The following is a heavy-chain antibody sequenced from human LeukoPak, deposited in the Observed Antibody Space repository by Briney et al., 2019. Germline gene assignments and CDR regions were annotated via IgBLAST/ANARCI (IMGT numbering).Heavy chain of an antibody. CDR2: IAYDGSRA. V-gene: IGHV3-33*01. CDR1: GFTFGGYG. CDR3: TRYNNYHFDY. Sequence: GGSLRLSCAGSGFTFGGYGMHWFRQTPGKGLEWVAVIAYDGSRAFYADSVKGRFTISRDNSKNTMSVQMDDLRAEDTAVYYCTRYNNYHFDYWGQGTLVTVSS. J-gene: IGHJ4*02. D-gene: IGHD5-24*01.